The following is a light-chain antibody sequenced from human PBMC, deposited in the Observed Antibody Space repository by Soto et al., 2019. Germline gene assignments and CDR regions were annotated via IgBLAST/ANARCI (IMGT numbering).Light chain of an antibody. CDR1: SSDVGAYNY. CDR2: AVT. Sequence: QSVLTQPPSASGSPGQSVTISCTGTSSDVGAYNYVSWYQQHPGKAPKLMIYAVTERPSGVPDRFSASKSGNTASLTVSGLQAEDEADYYCSSYAGSNHLVFGGGTKVTVL. V-gene: IGLV2-8*01. CDR3: SSYAGSNHLV. J-gene: IGLJ2*01.